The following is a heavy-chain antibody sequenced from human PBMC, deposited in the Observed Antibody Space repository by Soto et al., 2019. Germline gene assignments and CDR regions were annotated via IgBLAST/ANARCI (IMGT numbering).Heavy chain of an antibody. CDR1: GGSILNGGHY. CDR3: ARDNYGDMLDY. Sequence: SETLSLTCTVSGGSILNGGHYWTWIRQPPGKGPEWIGKIFFSGNTHYNTALKSRLSFSVDRAKNQFSLNLTSVTAADTAIYYCARDNYGDMLDYWGPGTLVTVSS. D-gene: IGHD4-17*01. J-gene: IGHJ4*02. V-gene: IGHV4-31*03. CDR2: IFFSGNT.